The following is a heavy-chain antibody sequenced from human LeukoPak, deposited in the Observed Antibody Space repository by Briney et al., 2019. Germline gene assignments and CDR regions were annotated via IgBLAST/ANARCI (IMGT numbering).Heavy chain of an antibody. CDR3: ARDKPIRYSSSWYSFVVFFY. V-gene: IGHV4-4*07. Sequence: SETLSLTCTVSGGSISSYYWSWIRQPAGKGLEWIGRIYTSGSTNYNPSLKSRVTMSVDTSKNQFSLKLSSVTAADTAVYYCARDKPIRYSSSWYSFVVFFYWGQGTLVTVSS. CDR1: GGSISSYY. J-gene: IGHJ4*02. D-gene: IGHD6-13*01. CDR2: IYTSGST.